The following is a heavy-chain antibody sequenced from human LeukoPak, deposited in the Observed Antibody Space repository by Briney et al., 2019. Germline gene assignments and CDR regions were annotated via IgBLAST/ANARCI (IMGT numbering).Heavy chain of an antibody. J-gene: IGHJ4*02. CDR1: GFTFSSYS. CDR2: ISSSSSYI. CDR3: ARTPGALWFGELLDPLIDY. Sequence: GSLRLSCAASGFTFSSYSMNWVRQAPGKGLEWVSSISSSSSYIYYADSVKGRFTISRDNAKNSLYLQMNSLRAEDTAVYYCARTPGALWFGELLDPLIDYWGQGTLVTVSS. V-gene: IGHV3-21*01. D-gene: IGHD3-10*01.